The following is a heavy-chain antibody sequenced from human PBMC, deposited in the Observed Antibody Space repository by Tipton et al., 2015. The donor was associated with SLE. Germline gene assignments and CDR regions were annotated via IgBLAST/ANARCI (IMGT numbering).Heavy chain of an antibody. Sequence: SLRLSCVGSGFTFSSYSMNWVRQAPGKGLEWVSSISGSSNYIYYADSVKGRFTISRDNAKNSVYLQMNSLRADDTAVYYCARVHPLVNMIRGVNRVVFDFWGQGTLVTVSS. J-gene: IGHJ4*02. V-gene: IGHV3-21*01. CDR3: ARVHPLVNMIRGVNRVVFDF. CDR1: GFTFSSYS. D-gene: IGHD3-10*01. CDR2: ISGSSNYI.